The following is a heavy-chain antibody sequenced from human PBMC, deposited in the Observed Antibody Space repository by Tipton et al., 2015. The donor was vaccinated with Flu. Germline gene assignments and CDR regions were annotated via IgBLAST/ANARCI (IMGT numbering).Heavy chain of an antibody. CDR3: ARDAGYYDSSGYYEITEYFQH. J-gene: IGHJ1*01. D-gene: IGHD3-22*01. V-gene: IGHV3-11*01. CDR2: ISSSGSTI. Sequence: SLRLSCAASGFTFSDYYMSWIRQAPGKGLEWVSYISSSGSTIYYADSVKGRFTISRDNAKNSLYLQMNSLRAKDTAVYYCARDAGYYDSSGYYEITEYFQHWGQGTLVTVSS. CDR1: GFTFSDYY.